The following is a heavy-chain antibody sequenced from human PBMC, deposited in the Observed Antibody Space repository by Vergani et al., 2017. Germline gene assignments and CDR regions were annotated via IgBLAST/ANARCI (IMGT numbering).Heavy chain of an antibody. V-gene: IGHV3-30*03. Sequence: VQLLESGGGLVQPGGSLRLSCAASGFTFSSYGMHWVRQAPGKGLEWVAVISYDGSNKYYADSVKGRFTISRDNSKNTLYLQMNSLRAEDTAVYYCARDPATVNPAYYYYGMDVWGQGTTVTVSS. CDR1: GFTFSSYG. CDR3: ARDPATVNPAYYYYGMDV. J-gene: IGHJ6*02. D-gene: IGHD4-11*01. CDR2: ISYDGSNK.